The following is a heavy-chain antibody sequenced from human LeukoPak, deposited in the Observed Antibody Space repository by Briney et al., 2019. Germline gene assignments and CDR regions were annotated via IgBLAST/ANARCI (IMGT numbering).Heavy chain of an antibody. Sequence: SETLSLTCTVSGGSIISVSYFWGWIRQPPGKGLEWIGSIYYSGSTYYNPSLKSRVTISVDTSKSQFSLKLSSVTAADTAVYYCVHGSESFRYYLDYWGQGTLVTVSS. CDR3: VHGSESFRYYLDY. CDR2: IYYSGST. D-gene: IGHD3-10*01. V-gene: IGHV4-39*01. J-gene: IGHJ4*02. CDR1: GGSIISVSYF.